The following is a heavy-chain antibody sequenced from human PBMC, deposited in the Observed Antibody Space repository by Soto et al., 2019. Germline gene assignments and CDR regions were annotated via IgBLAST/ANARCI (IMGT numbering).Heavy chain of an antibody. CDR1: GFTFGRYW. J-gene: IGHJ3*01. D-gene: IGHD3-9*01. CDR3: ARAPEIVVTGHYAFPKRDSDAFDF. Sequence: PGGSLRLSCEASGFTFGRYWMHWVRQAPGKGLVWVSRVNPDGTTTTYADSVKGRFTISRDNAKNAVYLQMNSLKAEDTAVYYCARAPEIVVTGHYAFPKRDSDAFDFWGPGKMVTVSS. V-gene: IGHV3-74*01. CDR2: VNPDGTTT.